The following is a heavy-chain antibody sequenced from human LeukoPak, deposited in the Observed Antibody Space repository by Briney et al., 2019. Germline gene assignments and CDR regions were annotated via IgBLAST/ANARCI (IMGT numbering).Heavy chain of an antibody. CDR2: INNSGGT. V-gene: IGHV4-39*07. CDR3: ARGQWPIDY. J-gene: IGHJ4*02. CDR1: GDSLINSSYY. Sequence: SATLSFTCTVSGDSLINSSYYWVWIRQPPGKGLEWIGGINNSGGTYNSPSLKSRGTISIASSKNQFSLKLTSMSASDTAVYYCARGQWPIDYWGQGTPVTVSS. D-gene: IGHD6-19*01.